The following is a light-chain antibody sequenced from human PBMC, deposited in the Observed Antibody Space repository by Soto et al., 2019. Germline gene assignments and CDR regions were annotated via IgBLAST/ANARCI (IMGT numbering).Light chain of an antibody. CDR1: RSNIGPNA. V-gene: IGLV1-44*01. CDR2: NNN. J-gene: IGLJ1*01. CDR3: AAWADSLNVLYV. Sequence: QSVLTQPPSASATPGQRVTISCSGTRSNIGPNAVNWYQQLPGTAPRLLIYNNNQRPSGVPDRFSGSKSGTSASLAISGLQSADEATYFCAAWADSLNVLYVFGTGTKVTVL.